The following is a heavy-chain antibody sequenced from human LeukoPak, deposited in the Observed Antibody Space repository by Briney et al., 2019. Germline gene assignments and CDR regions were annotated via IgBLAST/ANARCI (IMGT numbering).Heavy chain of an antibody. D-gene: IGHD3-10*01. J-gene: IGHJ6*02. V-gene: IGHV4-4*07. CDR3: ARDRVLWFGELLIHYYYGMDV. CDR1: GGSISSYY. CDR2: IYTSGST. Sequence: SETLSLTCTVSGGSISSYYWSWIRQPAGKGLEWIGRIYTSGSTNHNPSLKSRVTMSVDTSKNQFSLKLSSVTAADTAVYYCARDRVLWFGELLIHYYYGMDVWGQGTTVTVSS.